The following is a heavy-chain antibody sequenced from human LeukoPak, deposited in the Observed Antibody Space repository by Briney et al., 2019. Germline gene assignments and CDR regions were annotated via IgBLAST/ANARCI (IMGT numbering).Heavy chain of an antibody. V-gene: IGHV3-30*04. CDR1: GFTFSSYA. CDR3: AKDGIAVAGTLGY. CDR2: ISYDGSNK. J-gene: IGHJ4*02. D-gene: IGHD6-19*01. Sequence: GGSLRLSCAASGFTFSSYAMHWVRQAPGKGLEWVAVISYDGSNKYYADSVKGRFTISRDNSKNTLYLQMNSLRAEDTAVYYCAKDGIAVAGTLGYWGQGTLVTVSS.